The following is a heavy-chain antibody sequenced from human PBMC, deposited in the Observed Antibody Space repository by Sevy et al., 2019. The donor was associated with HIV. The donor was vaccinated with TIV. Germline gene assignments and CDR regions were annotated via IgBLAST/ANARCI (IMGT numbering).Heavy chain of an antibody. Sequence: GGSLRLSCAASGFTFNNYAMSWIRQAPGKGLEWVSSLSGSGSSTYYADSVRNRFTISRDNSRNTLYLEVDGQRVEETGVYYCAGHVDSLRVRMFYGMDVWGQRTTVTVSS. D-gene: IGHD5-12*01. CDR2: LSGSGSST. CDR1: GFTFNNYA. J-gene: IGHJ6*02. V-gene: IGHV3-23*01. CDR3: AGHVDSLRVRMFYGMDV.